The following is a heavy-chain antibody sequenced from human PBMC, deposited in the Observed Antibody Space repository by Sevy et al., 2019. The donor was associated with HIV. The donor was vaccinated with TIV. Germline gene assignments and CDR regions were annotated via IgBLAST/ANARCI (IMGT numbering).Heavy chain of an antibody. CDR2: IKSKTDGGTI. D-gene: IGHD2-2*01. V-gene: IGHV3-15*01. Sequence: GGSLRLSCAASGFTFNNVWMSWVRQAPGKGLEWVGRIKSKTDGGTIDYAAPVKGRFTISRDDSKDMLYLQMNSLKTEDTAVYYCTTEAYCSSTSCPSAFDIWGQGTMVTVSS. J-gene: IGHJ3*02. CDR1: GFTFNNVW. CDR3: TTEAYCSSTSCPSAFDI.